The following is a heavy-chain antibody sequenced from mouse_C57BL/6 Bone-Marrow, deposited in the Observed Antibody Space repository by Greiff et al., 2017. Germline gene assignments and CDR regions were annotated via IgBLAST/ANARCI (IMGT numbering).Heavy chain of an antibody. D-gene: IGHD4-1*01. J-gene: IGHJ4*01. CDR3: ARGRDWPYAMDY. CDR2: IDPSDSYT. CDR1: GYTFTSYW. Sequence: QVQLQQPGAELVMPGASVKLSCKASGYTFTSYWMHWVKQRPGQGLEWIGEIDPSDSYTNYNQKFKGKSTLTVDKSSSTAYMQLSSLTSEDSAVYYSARGRDWPYAMDYWGQGTSVTVSS. V-gene: IGHV1-69*01.